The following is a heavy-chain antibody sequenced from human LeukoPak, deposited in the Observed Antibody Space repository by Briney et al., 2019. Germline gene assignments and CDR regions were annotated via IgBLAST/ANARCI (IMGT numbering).Heavy chain of an antibody. Sequence: GASVKVSCKASDYTFTNYGISWVRRAPGQGLEWMGWISAYNGNTNYAQKLEGRVTMTTDTSTSTAYMELRSLRSDDTAVYYCARGPNYYDSSGGEYYYYGMDVWGQGTTVTVSS. CDR1: DYTFTNYG. D-gene: IGHD3-22*01. J-gene: IGHJ6*02. V-gene: IGHV1-18*01. CDR2: ISAYNGNT. CDR3: ARGPNYYDSSGGEYYYYGMDV.